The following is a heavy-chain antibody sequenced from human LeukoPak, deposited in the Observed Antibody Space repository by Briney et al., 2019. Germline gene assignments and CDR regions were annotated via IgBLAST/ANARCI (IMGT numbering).Heavy chain of an antibody. Sequence: VQPGGSLRLSCAASGFTFSSYAMSWVRQAPGKGLEWVSAISGSGGSTYYADSVKGRFTISRDNSKNTLYLQMNSLRAEDTAVYYCAKDLVYYGSGSYYNGNYWGQGTLVTLSS. CDR3: AKDLVYYGSGSYYNGNY. CDR2: ISGSGGST. D-gene: IGHD3-10*01. CDR1: GFTFSSYA. V-gene: IGHV3-23*01. J-gene: IGHJ4*02.